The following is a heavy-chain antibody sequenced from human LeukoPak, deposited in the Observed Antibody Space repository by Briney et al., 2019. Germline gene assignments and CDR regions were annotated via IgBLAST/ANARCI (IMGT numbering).Heavy chain of an antibody. Sequence: GGSVRLSCAASGFTLCCYGMHWVRQAPGKGLEGVAFIRYDGSNKYYADSVKGRFTIYRDNSKNTLYLQMNSLRAEDTAVYYCGLYSSGCYVPWGQGTLVTVSS. CDR1: GFTLCCYG. CDR3: GLYSSGCYVP. J-gene: IGHJ5*02. D-gene: IGHD6-25*01. CDR2: IRYDGSNK. V-gene: IGHV3-30*02.